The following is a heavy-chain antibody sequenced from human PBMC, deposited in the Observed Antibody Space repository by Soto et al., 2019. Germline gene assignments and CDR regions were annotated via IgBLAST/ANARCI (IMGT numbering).Heavy chain of an antibody. Sequence: PGGSLRLSCAASGFTFSSFGMHWVRQAPGKGLEWVAVLSYDGSNKYYVDSVKGRFTISRDNAKNSLYLQMNSLRAEDTAVYYCARIINYYDSSGYYYRGEKYFDYWGQGTLVTVSS. CDR3: ARIINYYDSSGYYYRGEKYFDY. V-gene: IGHV3-30*03. CDR2: LSYDGSNK. J-gene: IGHJ4*02. CDR1: GFTFSSFG. D-gene: IGHD3-22*01.